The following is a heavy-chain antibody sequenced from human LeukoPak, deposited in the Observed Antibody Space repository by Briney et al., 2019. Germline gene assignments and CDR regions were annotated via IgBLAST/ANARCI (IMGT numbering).Heavy chain of an antibody. J-gene: IGHJ4*02. CDR1: GFTFSSYD. CDR2: IGTAGDA. CDR3: ARGGSTHDDFDH. D-gene: IGHD6-13*01. Sequence: GGSLRLSCAASGFTFSSYDMHWVRQATGKGLEWVSAIGTAGDAYYPGSVKGRFTISRENAKNSLYLQMNSLRAGDTAVYYCARGGSTHDDFDHWGQGTLVTVSS. V-gene: IGHV3-13*01.